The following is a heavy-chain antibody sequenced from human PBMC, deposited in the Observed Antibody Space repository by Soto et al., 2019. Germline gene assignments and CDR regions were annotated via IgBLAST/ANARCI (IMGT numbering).Heavy chain of an antibody. D-gene: IGHD4-17*01. Sequence: SETLSLTCTVSGGSISSYYWSWIRQPPGKGLEWIGYIYYSGSTNYKPSLKSRVTISVDTSKNQFSLKLSSVTAADTAVYYCARVGATVTLFDYWGQGTLVTVSS. CDR3: ARVGATVTLFDY. V-gene: IGHV4-59*01. CDR1: GGSISSYY. CDR2: IYYSGST. J-gene: IGHJ4*02.